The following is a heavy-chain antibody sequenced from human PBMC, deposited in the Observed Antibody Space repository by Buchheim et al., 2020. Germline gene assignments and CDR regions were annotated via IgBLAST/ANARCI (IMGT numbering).Heavy chain of an antibody. CDR1: GFTLSDYW. Sequence: EVQLVESGGDLVQPGGSLRLSCAASGFTLSDYWMHWVRQAPGKGLVWVSRINSDGTYTDYADAVKGRFTVSRDNARNTLYLQMNSLRAEDTAVYYCARDQAWHVEVWGQGTL. J-gene: IGHJ4*02. V-gene: IGHV3-74*01. CDR2: INSDGTYT. CDR3: ARDQAWHVEV.